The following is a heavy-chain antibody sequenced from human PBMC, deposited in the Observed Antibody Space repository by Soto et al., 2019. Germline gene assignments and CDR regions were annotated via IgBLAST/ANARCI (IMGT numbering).Heavy chain of an antibody. CDR1: GCTFTNYA. CDR3: AREYCSGGNCYSYFEY. V-gene: IGHV1-3*01. Sequence: ASVKVSWKAAGCTFTNYAMHWVRQAPGQRLEWMAWINAGNGNTKYSQKFQGRVTITRDTSASTAYMELSSVRSEDTAVYYCAREYCSGGNCYSYFEYWGQGTLVTVSS. J-gene: IGHJ4*02. CDR2: INAGNGNT. D-gene: IGHD2-15*01.